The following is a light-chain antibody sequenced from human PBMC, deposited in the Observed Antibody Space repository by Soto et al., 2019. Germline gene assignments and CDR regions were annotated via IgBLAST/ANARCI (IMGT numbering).Light chain of an antibody. CDR2: GAS. V-gene: IGKV3-20*01. Sequence: IVVTQSPGTLSLSPGERATLSCRARQSVSSSYLAWYQQKPGQAPRLLIYGASSRATGIPDRFSGSGSGTDFTLTISRLEPEDFAVYYCQQYGNSPLTFGGGTKVEIK. J-gene: IGKJ4*01. CDR3: QQYGNSPLT. CDR1: QSVSSSY.